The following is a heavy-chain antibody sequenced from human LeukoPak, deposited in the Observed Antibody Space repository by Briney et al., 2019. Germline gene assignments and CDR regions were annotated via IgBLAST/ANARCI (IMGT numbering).Heavy chain of an antibody. J-gene: IGHJ5*02. V-gene: IGHV1-2*02. D-gene: IGHD1-14*01. Sequence: ASVKVSCKASGYTFTSYYMHWVRQAPGQGLEWMGWINPNSGGTNYAQKFQGRVTMTRDTSISTAYMDLSRLRSDDTAVYYCARPKAPPVPWAWFDPWGQGTLVTV. CDR2: INPNSGGT. CDR1: GYTFTSYY. CDR3: ARPKAPPVPWAWFDP.